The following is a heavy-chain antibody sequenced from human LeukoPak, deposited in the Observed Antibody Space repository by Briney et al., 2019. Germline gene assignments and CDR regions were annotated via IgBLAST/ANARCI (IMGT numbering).Heavy chain of an antibody. CDR3: TTETMTTVTTQDY. D-gene: IGHD4-17*01. CDR2: IKSETYGGTT. J-gene: IGHJ4*02. V-gene: IGHV3-15*01. CDR1: GFTFTNAW. Sequence: PGGSLRLSCAASGFTFTNAWMSWVRQAPGKGLKWVGRIKSETYGGTTDYAAPVKGRFTISRDDSKNTLYLQMNSLKTEDTAVYYCTTETMTTVTTQDYWGQGTLVTVSS.